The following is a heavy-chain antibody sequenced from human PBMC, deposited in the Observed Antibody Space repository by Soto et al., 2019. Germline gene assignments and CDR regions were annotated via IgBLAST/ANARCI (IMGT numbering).Heavy chain of an antibody. CDR1: GFTFSSHW. CDR2: INTDETIT. V-gene: IGHV3-74*01. CDR3: VRVTRAGTFFDL. Sequence: EVQLVESGGGLVQPGGSLRLSCAASGFTFSSHWMHWVRQAPGKGPVWVSRINTDETITTYADSVKGRFTISRDNVKNTLYLQMNSLRAEDTAAYYCVRVTRAGTFFDLWGQGTMVTVSS. J-gene: IGHJ3*01.